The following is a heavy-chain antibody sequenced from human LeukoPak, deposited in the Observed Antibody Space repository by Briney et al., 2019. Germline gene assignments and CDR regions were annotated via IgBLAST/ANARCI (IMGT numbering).Heavy chain of an antibody. CDR3: AKDTYCSRLADMDV. Sequence: GGSLRLSCTASGFTFCSYGMHWVRQAPGKGLEWVAFIRYDGSNKYYADSVKGRFTIFRDNSKNTLYLQMNSLRAEDTAVYYCAKDTYCSRLADMDVWGKGTTVTVSS. J-gene: IGHJ6*03. V-gene: IGHV3-30*02. CDR1: GFTFCSYG. D-gene: IGHD6-13*01. CDR2: IRYDGSNK.